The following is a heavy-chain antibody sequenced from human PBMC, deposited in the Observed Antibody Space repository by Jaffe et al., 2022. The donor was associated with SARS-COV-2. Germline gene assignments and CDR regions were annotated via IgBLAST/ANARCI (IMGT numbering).Heavy chain of an antibody. CDR3: ASYGSSRDKSGYF. CDR2: IRQDGREI. V-gene: IGHV3-7*03. CDR1: GLIFSNHW. D-gene: IGHD5-12*01. J-gene: IGHJ6*02. Sequence: EVQLVASGGRLVQPGGSLRLSCAASGLIFSNHWMIWLRQVQGKGPEWVATIRQDGREIYYADSVKGRFTISRDNAKSLLSLQMNRLRVEDTAVYYCASYGSSRDKSGYFWGQGTTVTVSS.